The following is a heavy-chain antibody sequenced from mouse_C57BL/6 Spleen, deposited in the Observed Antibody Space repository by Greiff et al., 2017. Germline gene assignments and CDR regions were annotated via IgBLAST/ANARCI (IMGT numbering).Heavy chain of an antibody. CDR2: INPYNGGT. J-gene: IGHJ4*01. V-gene: IGHV1-19*01. CDR3: ARRVYYGNYDAMDY. CDR1: GYTFTDYY. D-gene: IGHD2-1*01. Sequence: EVQLQQSGPVLVKPGASVKMSCKASGYTFTDYYMNWVKQSHGKSLEWIGVINPYNGGTSYNQKFKGKATLTVDKSSSTAYMELNSLTSEDSAVYYCARRVYYGNYDAMDYWGQGTSVTVSS.